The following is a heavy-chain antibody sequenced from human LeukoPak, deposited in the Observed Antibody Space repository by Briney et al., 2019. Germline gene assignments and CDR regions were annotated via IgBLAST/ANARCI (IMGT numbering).Heavy chain of an antibody. V-gene: IGHV3-23*01. D-gene: IGHD6-19*01. CDR3: APLAVSDSLFGY. CDR2: ISGSGGST. Sequence: PGGSLRLSCVVSGFTLSNIGMSWVRQVPGMGLEWVSSISGSGGSTYYAHSVKGRFTISRDNSKNTLYLQMNSLKAEDTAIYYCAPLAVSDSLFGYRGQGTLVTVSS. CDR1: GFTLSNIG. J-gene: IGHJ4*02.